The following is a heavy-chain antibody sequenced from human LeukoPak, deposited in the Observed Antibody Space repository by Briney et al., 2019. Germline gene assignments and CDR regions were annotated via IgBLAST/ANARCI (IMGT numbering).Heavy chain of an antibody. D-gene: IGHD6-6*01. CDR1: GFTFSDYS. J-gene: IGHJ4*02. CDR3: AREGVAARRGGFDY. V-gene: IGHV3-11*04. CDR2: ISSSGSTI. Sequence: GGSLRLSCAASGFTFSDYSMGWFGQAPGKGLEGVSYISSSGSTISYADSVKGRFNISRDNAKNSLYLQMNSLRAEDTAVYYCAREGVAARRGGFDYWGQGTLVTVSS.